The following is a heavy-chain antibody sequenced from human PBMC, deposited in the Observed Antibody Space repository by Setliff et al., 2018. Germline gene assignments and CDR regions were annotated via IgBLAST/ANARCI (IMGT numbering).Heavy chain of an antibody. Sequence: SVKVSCKASGGTFSSYAISWVRQAPGQGLELVGWMNPNSGIANYAQKFQGRVTITADKSTSTAYMELGSLRPEDTAVYYCARDPGGSGGDSASIGDHGLCYWGQGTLVTVSS. CDR2: MNPNSGIA. J-gene: IGHJ4*02. CDR3: ARDPGGSGGDSASIGDHGLCY. V-gene: IGHV1-69*10. CDR1: GGTFSSYA. D-gene: IGHD3-10*01.